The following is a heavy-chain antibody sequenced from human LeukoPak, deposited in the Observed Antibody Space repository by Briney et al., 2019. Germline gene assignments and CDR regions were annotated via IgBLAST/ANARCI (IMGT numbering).Heavy chain of an antibody. CDR1: GFTFNTYA. J-gene: IGHJ4*02. V-gene: IGHV3-23*01. CDR2: ISESGGST. D-gene: IGHD6-19*01. Sequence: PGGSLRLSCAASGFTFNTYAMTWVRQAPGKGLEWVSDISESGGSTYYEDSVQGRFTISRDNSKNTLYLQMNSLRVEDTAIYYCAKAGSVWYYFDSWGQGTLVTVSS. CDR3: AKAGSVWYYFDS.